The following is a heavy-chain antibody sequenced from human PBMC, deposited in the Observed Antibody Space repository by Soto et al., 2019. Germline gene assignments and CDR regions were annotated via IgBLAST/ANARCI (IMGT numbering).Heavy chain of an antibody. CDR1: GGSISSYY. Sequence: PSETLSLTCTVSGGSISSYYWSWIRQPPGKGLGWIGYSYYSGSTNYNPSLKSRVTISVDTSKNQFSLKLSSVTAADTAVYYCARRWGRSFDYWGQGTLVTVS. CDR3: ARRWGRSFDY. D-gene: IGHD2-15*01. J-gene: IGHJ4*02. V-gene: IGHV4-59*08. CDR2: SYYSGST.